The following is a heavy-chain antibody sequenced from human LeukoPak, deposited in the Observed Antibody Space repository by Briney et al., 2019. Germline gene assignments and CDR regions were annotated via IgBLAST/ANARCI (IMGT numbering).Heavy chain of an antibody. CDR3: ARGGGTNYYDSSGYLVY. D-gene: IGHD3-22*01. V-gene: IGHV3-53*01. CDR1: GFTLCSNY. J-gene: IGHJ4*02. CDR2: IYSGGST. Sequence: GGSLSLSCAASGFTLCSNYMSGVPRAPGGGLEWGSVIYSGGSTYYADSVKGRFTISRDNSKNTLYLQMNSLRAEDTAVYYCARGGGTNYYDSSGYLVYWGQGTLVTVSS.